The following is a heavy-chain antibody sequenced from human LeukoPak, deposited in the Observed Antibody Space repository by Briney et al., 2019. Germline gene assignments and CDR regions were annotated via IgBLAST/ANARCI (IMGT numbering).Heavy chain of an antibody. CDR3: ARDLKRGYSSGRYSWGTGSSNDY. D-gene: IGHD6-19*01. J-gene: IGHJ4*02. V-gene: IGHV1-69*13. CDR1: GDTFSRYA. CDR2: IIPVLSTA. Sequence: ASVKVSCKASGDTFSRYAISWVRQAPGQGLEWMGGIIPVLSTANYAQKFQDRVTITADESTSTTYMELSSLKSEDTAVYYCARDLKRGYSSGRYSWGTGSSNDYWGQGTLVTVSS.